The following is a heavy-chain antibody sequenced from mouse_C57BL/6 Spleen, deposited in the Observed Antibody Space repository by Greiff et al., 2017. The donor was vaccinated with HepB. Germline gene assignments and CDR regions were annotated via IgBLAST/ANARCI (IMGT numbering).Heavy chain of an antibody. J-gene: IGHJ1*03. Sequence: VQLKESGGGLVKPGGSLKLSCAASGFTFSSYAMSWVRQTPEKRLEWVATISDGGSYTYYPDNVKGRFTISRDNAKNNLYLQMSHLKSEDTAMYYCARVYYYYGSSYEYFDVWGTGTTVTVSS. D-gene: IGHD1-1*01. V-gene: IGHV5-4*01. CDR1: GFTFSSYA. CDR3: ARVYYYYGSSYEYFDV. CDR2: ISDGGSYT.